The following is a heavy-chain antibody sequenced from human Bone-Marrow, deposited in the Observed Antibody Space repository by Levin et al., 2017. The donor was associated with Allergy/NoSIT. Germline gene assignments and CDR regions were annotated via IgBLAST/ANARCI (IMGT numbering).Heavy chain of an antibody. D-gene: IGHD2-21*01. Sequence: PGESLKISCKPSGGLTNSHCIHWVRQAPGQGLEWMGMIIPIYASTNVAQKFEGRVTMTADRSAGTAYLEVRTLRFDDTGVYYCARASHFDSMTLDLHAWGQGTQVTVSS. CDR1: GGLTNSHC. J-gene: IGHJ5*02. CDR3: ARASHFDSMTLDLHA. CDR2: IIPIYAST. V-gene: IGHV1-69*06.